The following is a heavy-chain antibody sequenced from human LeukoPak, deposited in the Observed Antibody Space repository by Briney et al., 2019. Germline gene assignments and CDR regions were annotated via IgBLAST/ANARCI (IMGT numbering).Heavy chain of an antibody. CDR3: ARDLTTAYSSGWYY. D-gene: IGHD6-19*01. Sequence: SETLSLTCAVYGGSFSGYYWSWIRQPPGKGLEWIGESNHSGSTNYNPSLKSRVTISVDTSKNQFSLKLSSVTAADTAVYYCARDLTTAYSSGWYYWGQGTLVTVSS. J-gene: IGHJ4*02. CDR1: GGSFSGYY. V-gene: IGHV4-34*01. CDR2: SNHSGST.